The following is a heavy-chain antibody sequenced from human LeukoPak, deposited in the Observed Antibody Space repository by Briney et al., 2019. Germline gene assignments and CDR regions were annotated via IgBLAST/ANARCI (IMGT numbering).Heavy chain of an antibody. V-gene: IGHV3-48*03. CDR1: GFTFSSYE. J-gene: IGHJ4*02. Sequence: GGSLRLSCAASGFTFSSYEMNWVRQAPGKGLEWVSYISSSGSTIYYADSVKGRFTISRDNAKNSLYLQMNSLRAEDTAVYYCARDREGSARDYWGQGALVTVSS. CDR3: ARDREGSARDY. CDR2: ISSSGSTI.